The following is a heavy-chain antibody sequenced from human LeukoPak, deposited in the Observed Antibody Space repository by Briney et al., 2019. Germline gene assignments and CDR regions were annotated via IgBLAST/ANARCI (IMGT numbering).Heavy chain of an antibody. D-gene: IGHD3-16*01. J-gene: IGHJ4*02. CDR2: INHSGST. CDR3: ARMGWGGTGY. Sequence: SETLSLTCAVCGGSFSGYYWSWIRQPPGKGLEWIGEINHSGSTNYNPSLKSRVTISVDTSKNQFSLKLSSVTAADTAVYYCARMGWGGTGYWGQGTLVTVSS. V-gene: IGHV4-34*01. CDR1: GGSFSGYY.